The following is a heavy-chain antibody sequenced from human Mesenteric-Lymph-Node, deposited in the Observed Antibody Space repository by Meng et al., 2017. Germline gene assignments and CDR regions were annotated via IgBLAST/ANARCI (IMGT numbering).Heavy chain of an antibody. J-gene: IGHJ4*02. CDR3: ARVLVHYFDY. CDR2: IHSSGST. V-gene: IGHV4-31*03. Sequence: QVQLKESGPGLVKPSQTLSLTGTVSGGSISSGGYYWSWIRQHPGKGLEWIGYIHSSGSTYYNPSLRSRLTISVDKSKNQFSLKLSSVTAADTAVYYCARVLVHYFDYWGQGTLVTVSS. CDR1: GGSISSGGYY. D-gene: IGHD3-16*02.